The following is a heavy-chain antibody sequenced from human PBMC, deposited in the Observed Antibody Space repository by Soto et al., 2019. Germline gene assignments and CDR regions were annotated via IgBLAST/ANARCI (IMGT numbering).Heavy chain of an antibody. CDR1: GDSVGNGPYY. V-gene: IGHV4-61*01. J-gene: IGHJ6*02. D-gene: IGHD1-26*01. CDR2: IYYSGST. CDR3: ARVGSSCHSGGCYYYYGLGV. Sequence: QVRLQESGPGLVKPSETLSLSCLVSGDSVGNGPYYWSWIRQSPGEGLEWIAYIYYSGSTNVNPSLESRVNISIVMSKNQFSLELRSVPAADAAVYFCARVGSSCHSGGCYYYYGLGVWGQGTTVAISS.